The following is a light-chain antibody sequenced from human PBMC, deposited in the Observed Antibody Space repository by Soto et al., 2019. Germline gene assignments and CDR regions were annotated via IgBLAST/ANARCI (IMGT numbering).Light chain of an antibody. Sequence: DIQITQSPSTLSASVVDRVTITCRASQIISSWLAWYQQKPGKAPKLLIYDASSLESGVPSRFSGSGSGTEFTLTISSLQPDDFATYYCQQYNSYWTFGQGTKVDIK. J-gene: IGKJ1*01. CDR2: DAS. CDR3: QQYNSYWT. V-gene: IGKV1-5*01. CDR1: QIISSW.